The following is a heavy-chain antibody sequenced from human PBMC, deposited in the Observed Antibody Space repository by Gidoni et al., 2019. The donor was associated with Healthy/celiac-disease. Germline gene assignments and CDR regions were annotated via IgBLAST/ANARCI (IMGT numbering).Heavy chain of an antibody. CDR2: INHSGST. J-gene: IGHJ6*02. V-gene: IGHV4-34*01. CDR1: GGSFSGYY. CDR3: VINYYGMDV. Sequence: YGGSFSGYYWSWIRQPPGKGLEWIGEINHSGSTNYNPSLKSRVTISVDTSKNQFSLKLSSVTAADTAVYYCVINYYGMDVWGQGTTVTVSS.